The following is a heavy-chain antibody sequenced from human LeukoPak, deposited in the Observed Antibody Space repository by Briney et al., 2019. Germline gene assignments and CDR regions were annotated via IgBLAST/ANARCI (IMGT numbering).Heavy chain of an antibody. CDR1: GGSISSSSYY. V-gene: IGHV4-39*01. Sequence: PSQTLSPTCTVSGGSISSSSYYWGWIRQPPGKGLEWIGSIYYSGSTYYNPSLKSRVTISVDTSKNQFSLKLSSVTAADTAVYYCARHPDYSSGWYGRFSGYWYFDLWGRGTLVTVSS. D-gene: IGHD6-19*01. J-gene: IGHJ2*01. CDR3: ARHPDYSSGWYGRFSGYWYFDL. CDR2: IYYSGST.